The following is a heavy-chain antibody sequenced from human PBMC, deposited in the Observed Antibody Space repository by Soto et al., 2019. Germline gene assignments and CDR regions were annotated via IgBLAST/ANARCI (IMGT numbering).Heavy chain of an antibody. D-gene: IGHD3-22*01. Sequence: QVQLVESGGGVVQPGRSLRLSCAASGFTFSSYGMHWVRQAPGKGLEWVAVIWYDGSNKYYADSVKGRFTISRDNSKNTLYLQMHSLRAEDTAVYYCVRGYDSASGVFDIWGQGTMVTVSS. V-gene: IGHV3-33*01. J-gene: IGHJ3*02. CDR3: VRGYDSASGVFDI. CDR2: IWYDGSNK. CDR1: GFTFSSYG.